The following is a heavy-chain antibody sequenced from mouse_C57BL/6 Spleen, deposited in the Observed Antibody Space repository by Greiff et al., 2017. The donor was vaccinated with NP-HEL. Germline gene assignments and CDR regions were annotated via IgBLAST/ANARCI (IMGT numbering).Heavy chain of an antibody. D-gene: IGHD1-1*01. J-gene: IGHJ2*01. CDR1: GYTFTSYW. V-gene: IGHV1-55*01. Sequence: QVQLQQPGAELVKPGASVKMSCKASGYTFTSYWITWVKQRPGQGLEWIGDIYPGSGSTNYNEKFKSKAKLPVDTSSNTAYMQLSSLTSEDSAVDYCARGGTTVVADYWGQGTTLTVSS. CDR3: ARGGTTVVADY. CDR2: IYPGSGST.